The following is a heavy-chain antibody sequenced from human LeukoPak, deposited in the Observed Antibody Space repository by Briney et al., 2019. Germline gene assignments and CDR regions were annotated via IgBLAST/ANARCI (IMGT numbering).Heavy chain of an antibody. V-gene: IGHV4-4*02. CDR3: ARSPSKAAIDY. Sequence: PSGTLSLTCAVSGGSISSSNWWSWVRQPPGKGLEWIGEIYHSGSTNYNPSLKSRVTMSVDTSKNQFSLKLSSVTAADTAVYYCARSPSKAAIDYWGQGTLVTVSS. D-gene: IGHD2-2*01. J-gene: IGHJ4*02. CDR1: GGSISSSNW. CDR2: IYHSGST.